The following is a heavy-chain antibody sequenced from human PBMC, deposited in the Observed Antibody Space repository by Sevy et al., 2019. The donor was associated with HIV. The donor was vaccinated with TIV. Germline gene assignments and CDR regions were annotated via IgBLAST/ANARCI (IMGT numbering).Heavy chain of an antibody. CDR2: IYSGGST. Sequence: GGSLRLSCAASGFTVSSNYMSWVRQAPGKGLEWVSVIYSGGSTYYADSVKGRFTISRDNSKNTLYLQMNILRAEDTAVYYCARENFYSSSEWSSDYWGQGTLVTVSS. D-gene: IGHD6-13*01. CDR3: ARENFYSSSEWSSDY. V-gene: IGHV3-53*01. J-gene: IGHJ4*02. CDR1: GFTVSSNY.